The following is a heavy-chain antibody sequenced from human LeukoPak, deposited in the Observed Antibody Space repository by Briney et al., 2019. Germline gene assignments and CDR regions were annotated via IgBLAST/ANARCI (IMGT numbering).Heavy chain of an antibody. V-gene: IGHV3-23*01. CDR3: AKGMYSSARASWFDP. J-gene: IGHJ5*02. CDR2: ISGSGGST. CDR1: GFTFSSYA. D-gene: IGHD6-19*01. Sequence: GGSLRLSCAASGFTFSSYAMSWVRQAPGKGLEWVSAISGSGGSTYYADSVKGRFTISRDNSKNTLYLQVNSLRAEDTAVYYCAKGMYSSARASWFDPWGQGTLVTVSS.